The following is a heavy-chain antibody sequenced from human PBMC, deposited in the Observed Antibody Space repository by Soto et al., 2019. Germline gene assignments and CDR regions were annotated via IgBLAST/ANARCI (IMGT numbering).Heavy chain of an antibody. Sequence: SETLSLTCTVSGGSISSYYWSWIRQPPGKGLERIGYIYYSGSTNYNPSLKSRVTISVDTSKNQFSLKLSSVTAADTAVYYCAVEMATIRGTFDYWGQGTLVTVSS. V-gene: IGHV4-59*01. CDR3: AVEMATIRGTFDY. CDR1: GGSISSYY. J-gene: IGHJ4*02. CDR2: IYYSGST. D-gene: IGHD5-12*01.